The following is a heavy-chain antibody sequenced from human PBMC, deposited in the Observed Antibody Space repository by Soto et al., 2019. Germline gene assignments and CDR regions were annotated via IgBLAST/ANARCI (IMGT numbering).Heavy chain of an antibody. J-gene: IGHJ6*03. D-gene: IGHD3-16*01. CDR1: GGSISGHY. CDR3: ARGPYYDLIWNYYYMDV. Sequence: QVQLQESGPGLVKPSETLSLTCSVSGGSISGHYWSWVRQTPGKGLEWIGYIYYSGSTNYNPSLKSRVTISVDTSKNQFSPRLTSVTAADTAVYYCARGPYYDLIWNYYYMDVWGKGTTVTVSS. CDR2: IYYSGST. V-gene: IGHV4-59*08.